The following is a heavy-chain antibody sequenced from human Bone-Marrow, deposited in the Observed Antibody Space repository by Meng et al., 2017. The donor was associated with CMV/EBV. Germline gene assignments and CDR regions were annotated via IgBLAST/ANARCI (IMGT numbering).Heavy chain of an antibody. D-gene: IGHD3-3*01. CDR3: ASSLLRRAYYDFWSGPRDARFDP. J-gene: IGHJ5*02. V-gene: IGHV1-69*08. Sequence: SVKVSCKASGDTFSSYTISWVRQAPGQGLEWMGRIIPILGTANYAQKFQGRVTITADKSTSTAYMELSSLRSEDTAVYYCASSLLRRAYYDFWSGPRDARFDPWGQGTLVTVSS. CDR2: IIPILGTA. CDR1: GDTFSSYT.